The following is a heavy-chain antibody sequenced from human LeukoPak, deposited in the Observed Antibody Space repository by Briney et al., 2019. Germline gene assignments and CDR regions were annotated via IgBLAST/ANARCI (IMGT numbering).Heavy chain of an antibody. D-gene: IGHD3-9*01. V-gene: IGHV3-23*01. Sequence: GGSLRLSCAASGFTFSSYAMSWVRQAPGKGLEWVSAISGSGGSTYYADSVKGRFTISRDNSKNTLYLQMNSLRAEDTAVYYCAKGNDMLTGYFEGDAFDIWGQGTMVTVSS. CDR3: AKGNDMLTGYFEGDAFDI. CDR2: ISGSGGST. J-gene: IGHJ3*02. CDR1: GFTFSSYA.